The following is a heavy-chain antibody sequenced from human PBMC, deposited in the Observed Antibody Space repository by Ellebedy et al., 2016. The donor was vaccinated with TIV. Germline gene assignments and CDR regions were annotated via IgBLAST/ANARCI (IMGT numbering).Heavy chain of an antibody. CDR3: ARDDLEDFWSGYPDY. CDR2: INPNGGST. Sequence: AASVKVSCKASGYTFTSHYIHWVRQAPGQGLEWMGRINPNGGSTSYAQKLQGRVTMTRDTSTSTVYMELSSLRSEDTAVYYCARDDLEDFWSGYPDYWGQGTLVTVSS. CDR1: GYTFTSHY. D-gene: IGHD3-3*01. V-gene: IGHV1-46*04. J-gene: IGHJ4*02.